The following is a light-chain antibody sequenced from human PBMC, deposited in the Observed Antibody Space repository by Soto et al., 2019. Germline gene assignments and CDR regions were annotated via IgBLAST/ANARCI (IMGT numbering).Light chain of an antibody. Sequence: IVLTQSPDTLSLSPGERATLSCRASQSVSSNYLAWYQQKLGQAPRLLIYDASRRATGIPDRFSGSGSGTDFTLTISRLEPEDFVVYYCQQYNKWPLTLGGGTKVEI. J-gene: IGKJ4*01. CDR3: QQYNKWPLT. CDR2: DAS. CDR1: QSVSSNY. V-gene: IGKV3D-20*02.